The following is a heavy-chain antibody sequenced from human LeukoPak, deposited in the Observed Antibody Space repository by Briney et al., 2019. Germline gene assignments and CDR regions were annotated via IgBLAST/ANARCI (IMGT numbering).Heavy chain of an antibody. J-gene: IGHJ6*02. D-gene: IGHD2-2*01. CDR3: ASLHIVVVPAAAPGYYGMDV. V-gene: IGHV1-2*02. CDR2: INPNSGGT. CDR1: GYTFTGYY. Sequence: ASVKVSCEASGYTFTGYYMHWVRQAPGQGLEWMGWINPNSGGTNYAHTFQGRVTMTRDTSISTAYMELSRLRSDDTAVYYCASLHIVVVPAAAPGYYGMDVWGQGATVTVSS.